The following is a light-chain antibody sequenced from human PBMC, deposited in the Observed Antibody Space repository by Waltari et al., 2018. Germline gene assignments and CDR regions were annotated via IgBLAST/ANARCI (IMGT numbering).Light chain of an antibody. CDR1: QSVSNGY. J-gene: IGKJ1*01. CDR3: QQYNNWPRT. Sequence: EIVMMQSPATLSVSPGERVTLSCRASQSVSNGYLAWYQQKPDQAPRLLIYDASARATGIPARFSGSGSGTEFTLTISILQSEDFAVYYCQQYNNWPRTFGQGTKVEIK. V-gene: IGKV3-15*01. CDR2: DAS.